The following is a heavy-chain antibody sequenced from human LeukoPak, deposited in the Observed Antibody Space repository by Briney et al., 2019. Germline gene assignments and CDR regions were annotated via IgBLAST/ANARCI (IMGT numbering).Heavy chain of an antibody. CDR1: SESFSGYY. Sequence: SETLSLTCTVYSESFSGYYWSWIRQSPGMGLEWIGEIYESGGTTYNPSLKSRVNISIDKYKKKFSLNLTSVTAADTAVYYCARISAAGCFDHWGQGTLVTVSS. CDR3: ARISAAGCFDH. J-gene: IGHJ4*02. D-gene: IGHD6-13*01. V-gene: IGHV4-34*01. CDR2: IYESGGT.